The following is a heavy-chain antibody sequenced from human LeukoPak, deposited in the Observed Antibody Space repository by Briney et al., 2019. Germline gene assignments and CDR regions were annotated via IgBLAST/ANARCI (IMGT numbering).Heavy chain of an antibody. Sequence: EASVKVSCKASGYTFTSYGINWVRQATGQGLEWMGWMNPNSGNTGYAQKFQGRVTMTRNTSISTAYMELSSLRSEDTAVYYCARRMITFGGVIANWGQGTLVTVSS. J-gene: IGHJ4*02. CDR1: GYTFTSYG. CDR2: MNPNSGNT. V-gene: IGHV1-8*01. CDR3: ARRMITFGGVIAN. D-gene: IGHD3-16*02.